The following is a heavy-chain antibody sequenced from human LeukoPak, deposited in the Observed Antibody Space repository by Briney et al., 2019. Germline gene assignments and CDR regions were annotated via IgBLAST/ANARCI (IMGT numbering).Heavy chain of an antibody. Sequence: SDTLSLTCTVSGYSIRTDYYWGWIRHPPGKGLEGIGSIYNSESTYYNPSIKSRITISVDTSKNQFSLQLSSVTAADTAVYYCARNSSSSSPPERYNWFDPWGQGTLVTVSS. CDR1: GYSIRTDYY. J-gene: IGHJ5*02. CDR2: IYNSEST. D-gene: IGHD6-6*01. CDR3: ARNSSSSSPPERYNWFDP. V-gene: IGHV4-38-2*02.